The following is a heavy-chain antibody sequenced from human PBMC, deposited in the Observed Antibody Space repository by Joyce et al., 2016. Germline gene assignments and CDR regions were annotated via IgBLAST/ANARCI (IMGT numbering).Heavy chain of an antibody. Sequence: EDHLVESGGGLVQPGGSLRISCAASGFTFSSSWMDWVRQAPGRGLGWVANIKPDGGEKHYVDSVKGRFTISRDNAKNSLYLQMDSLRAEDTAVYYCSHRLDSWGQGTLVTVSS. CDR1: GFTFSSSW. CDR2: IKPDGGEK. V-gene: IGHV3-7*03. J-gene: IGHJ4*02. CDR3: SHRLDS.